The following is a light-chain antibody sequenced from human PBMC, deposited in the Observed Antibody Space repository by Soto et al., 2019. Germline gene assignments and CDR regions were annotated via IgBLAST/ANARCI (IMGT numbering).Light chain of an antibody. V-gene: IGLV2-14*01. CDR3: SSYTTAYTQV. J-gene: IGLJ3*02. Sequence: QSVLSQPASVSGSPGQSITISCTGTSNDVGYYNYVSWYQQHPGQAPKLMISEVTTRPSGVSDRFSGSKSGNTASLTISRLQSKDEAHYYCSSYTTAYTQVFGGGTKLTVL. CDR1: SNDVGYYNY. CDR2: EVT.